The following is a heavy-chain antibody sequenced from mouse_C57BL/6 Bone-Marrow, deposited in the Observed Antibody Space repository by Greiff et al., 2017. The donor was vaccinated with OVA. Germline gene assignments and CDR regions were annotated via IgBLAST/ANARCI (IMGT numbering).Heavy chain of an antibody. Sequence: DVKLVESGGDLVKPGGSLKLSCAASGFTFSSYGMSWVRQTPDKRLEWVATISSGGSYTYYPDSVKGRFTISRDNAKNTLYLQMSSLKSEDTAMYYCARRIRTGFAYWGQGTLVTVSA. V-gene: IGHV5-6*02. CDR3: ARRIRTGFAY. CDR2: ISSGGSYT. CDR1: GFTFSSYG. J-gene: IGHJ3*01.